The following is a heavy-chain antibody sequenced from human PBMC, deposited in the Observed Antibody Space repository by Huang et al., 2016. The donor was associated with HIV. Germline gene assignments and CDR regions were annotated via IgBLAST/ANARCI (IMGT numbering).Heavy chain of an antibody. Sequence: EVLLLESGGGLVQPGGSLRLSCVASGLTFSSYAMSWVRQAPGKGLEWVSCITDVINNRYYAHSVKGRFAVSRDDSTNTLYLQMNSLRAEDTAVYYCAKDADTSGYDVLGPFGSWGQGTLVTVSS. D-gene: IGHD3-3*01. V-gene: IGHV3-23*01. J-gene: IGHJ4*02. CDR2: ITDVINNR. CDR3: AKDADTSGYDVLGPFGS. CDR1: GLTFSSYA.